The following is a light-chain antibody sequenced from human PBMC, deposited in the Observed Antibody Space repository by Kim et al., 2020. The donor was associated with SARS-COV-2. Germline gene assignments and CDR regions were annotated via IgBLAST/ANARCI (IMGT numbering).Light chain of an antibody. CDR3: QQYGNSPRWT. CDR2: AAS. V-gene: IGKV3-20*01. CDR1: HSVRDNY. Sequence: AGERATLSCRASHSVRDNYLAWYQHKPGQAPRLLIYAASNRAIGVPDGFSGSGSGTDFTLTITGLEPADSAVYYCQQYGNSPRWTFGRGTKVDIK. J-gene: IGKJ1*01.